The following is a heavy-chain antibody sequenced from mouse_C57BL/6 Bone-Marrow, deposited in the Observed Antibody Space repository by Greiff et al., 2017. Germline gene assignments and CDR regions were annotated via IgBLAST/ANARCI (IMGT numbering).Heavy chain of an antibody. CDR2: IYPRSGNT. D-gene: IGHD2-3*01. V-gene: IGHV1-81*01. CDR1: GYTFTSYG. CDR3: ERSGGGYDGYYYAMDY. Sequence: VKLVESGAELARPGASVKLSCKASGYTFTSYGISWVKQRTGQGLEWIGEIYPRSGNTYYNEKFKGKATLTADKSSSTAYMELRSLTSEDSAVYFCERSGGGYDGYYYAMDYWGQGTSVTVSS. J-gene: IGHJ4*01.